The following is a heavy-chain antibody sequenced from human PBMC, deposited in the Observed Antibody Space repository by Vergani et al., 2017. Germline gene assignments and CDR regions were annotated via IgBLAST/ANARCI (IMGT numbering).Heavy chain of an antibody. CDR3: ARGRGSSSRHYYYYYMDV. V-gene: IGHV4-34*01. CDR2: INHSGST. Sequence: QVQLQQWGAGLLKPSETLSLTCAVYGGSFSGYYWSWIRQPPGKGLEWIGEINHSGSTNYNPSLKSRVTISVDKSRNQFSLELSSVTAADTAVYYCARGRGSSSRHYYYYYMDVWGKGTTVTVSS. J-gene: IGHJ6*03. D-gene: IGHD6-6*01. CDR1: GGSFSGYY.